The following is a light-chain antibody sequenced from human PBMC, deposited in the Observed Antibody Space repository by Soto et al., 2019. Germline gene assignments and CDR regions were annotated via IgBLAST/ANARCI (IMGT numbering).Light chain of an antibody. Sequence: MMMTQSPATLSVSPGERVTLSCRTSHSVNSHVAWYQQKPGQSPRLLLYGESTRATGIPVRFSGSGFGTEFTLTISSLQSEDFAVYYCQQYKNWPLFGQGTRLEI. CDR2: GES. CDR1: HSVNSH. J-gene: IGKJ5*01. CDR3: QQYKNWPL. V-gene: IGKV3-15*01.